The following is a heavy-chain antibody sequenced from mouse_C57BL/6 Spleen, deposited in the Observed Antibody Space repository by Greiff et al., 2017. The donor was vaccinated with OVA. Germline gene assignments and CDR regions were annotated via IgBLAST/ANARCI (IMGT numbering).Heavy chain of an antibody. V-gene: IGHV1-9*01. D-gene: IGHD1-1*01. CDR1: GYTFTGYW. CDR2: ILPGSGST. CDR3: AQEGYYGSSYPLAY. Sequence: VKLVESGAELMKPGASVKLSCKATGYTFTGYWIEWVKQRPGHGLEWIGEILPGSGSTNYNEKFKGKATFTADSSSNTAYMQLSSLTTEDSAIYYCAQEGYYGSSYPLAYWGQGTLVTVSA. J-gene: IGHJ3*01.